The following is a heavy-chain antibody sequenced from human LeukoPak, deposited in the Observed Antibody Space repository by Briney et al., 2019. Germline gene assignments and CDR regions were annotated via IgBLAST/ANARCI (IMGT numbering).Heavy chain of an antibody. J-gene: IGHJ4*02. CDR3: AGFVVVPAAAFDY. Sequence: GGSLRLSCAASGFTFSSYAMSWVRQAPGKGLEWVSAISGSGGSTYYADSVKGRFTISRDNSKNTLYLQMNSLRAGDTAVYYCAGFVVVPAAAFDYWGQGTLVTVSS. CDR2: ISGSGGST. D-gene: IGHD2-2*01. CDR1: GFTFSSYA. V-gene: IGHV3-23*01.